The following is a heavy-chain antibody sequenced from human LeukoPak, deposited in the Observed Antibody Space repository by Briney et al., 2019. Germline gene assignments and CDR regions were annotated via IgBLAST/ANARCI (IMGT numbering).Heavy chain of an antibody. V-gene: IGHV3-23*01. J-gene: IGHJ3*02. D-gene: IGHD3-10*01. Sequence: GGSLRLSCAASGFTFSSYAMSWVRQAPGEGLEWVSAISGSGGSTYYADSVKGRFTISRDNSKNTLYLQMNSLRAEDTAVYYCAKELITMVRGVIIRPHAFDIWGQGTMVTVSS. CDR3: AKELITMVRGVIIRPHAFDI. CDR2: ISGSGGST. CDR1: GFTFSSYA.